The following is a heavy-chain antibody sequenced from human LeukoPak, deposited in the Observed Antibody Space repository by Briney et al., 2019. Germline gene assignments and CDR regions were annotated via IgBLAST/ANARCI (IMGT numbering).Heavy chain of an antibody. J-gene: IGHJ4*02. CDR2: ISAYNGNT. Sequence: ASVKVSCKASGYTFTSYGISWVRQAPGQGLEWMGWISAYNGNTNYAQKLQGRVTMTTDTSTSTAYMELRSLRSDDTAVYYCARGGLVYDSSGFPDYWGQGTLVTVSS. V-gene: IGHV1-18*01. D-gene: IGHD3-22*01. CDR1: GYTFTSYG. CDR3: ARGGLVYDSSGFPDY.